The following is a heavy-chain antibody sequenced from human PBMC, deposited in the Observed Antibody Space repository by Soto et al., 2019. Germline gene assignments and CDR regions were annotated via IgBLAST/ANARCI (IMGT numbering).Heavy chain of an antibody. V-gene: IGHV1-69*13. CDR2: IIPIFGTA. CDR3: ASSVVVVAATPYYYGMDV. Sequence: SVKVSCKASGGTFSSYAISWVLQAPGQGLEWMGGIIPIFGTANYAQKFQGRVTITADESTSTAYMELSSLRSEDTAVYYCASSVVVVAATPYYYGMDVWGQATTVTVSS. D-gene: IGHD2-15*01. J-gene: IGHJ6*02. CDR1: GGTFSSYA.